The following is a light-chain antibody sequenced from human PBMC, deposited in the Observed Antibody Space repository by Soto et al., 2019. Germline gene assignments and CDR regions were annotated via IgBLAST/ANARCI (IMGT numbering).Light chain of an antibody. Sequence: IQMTQSPSPLSGSVGDRFTITCRASQTISSWLAWYQQKPGKASKLLIYKASTLKSGVPSRFSGSGSGTEFTLTISSLQPDDFATYYCQHYNSYSEAFGQGTKVDIK. J-gene: IGKJ1*01. V-gene: IGKV1-5*03. CDR1: QTISSW. CDR2: KAS. CDR3: QHYNSYSEA.